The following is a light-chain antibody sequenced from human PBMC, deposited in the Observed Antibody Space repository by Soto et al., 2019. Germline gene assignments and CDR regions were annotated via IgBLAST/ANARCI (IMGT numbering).Light chain of an antibody. V-gene: IGLV6-57*04. Sequence: NFMLTQPHSVSESPGKTVTIACTRSSGGIASNHVQWYQQRPGSAPTIVIYKNDQRFSGVPARFSGSTDGSSNSASLTISGLQIEDEADYYCQSFDPTSVGFGGGTKLTVL. CDR1: SGGIASNH. CDR2: KND. CDR3: QSFDPTSVG. J-gene: IGLJ2*01.